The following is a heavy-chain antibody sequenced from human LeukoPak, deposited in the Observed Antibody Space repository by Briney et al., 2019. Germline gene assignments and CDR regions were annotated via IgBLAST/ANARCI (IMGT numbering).Heavy chain of an antibody. J-gene: IGHJ4*02. CDR2: ISGGGDST. V-gene: IGHV3-23*01. D-gene: IGHD3-10*01. Sequence: GGSLRLSCAASGFTFSSHVMSWVRQAPGEGLEWVSTISGGGDSTYYADSVKGRFSISRDNSKNTLYLRMNSLRAEDTAVYYCAKREYYYGSGSSYYFDSWGQGTLVTVSS. CDR3: AKREYYYGSGSSYYFDS. CDR1: GFTFSSHV.